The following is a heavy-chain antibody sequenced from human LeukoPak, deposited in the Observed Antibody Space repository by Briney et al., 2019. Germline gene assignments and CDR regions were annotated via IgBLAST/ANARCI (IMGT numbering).Heavy chain of an antibody. J-gene: IGHJ4*02. Sequence: GGSLRLSCAASGFTLSDYAMNWVRQAPGEGLEWLSAISGSDGHTFYADSVKGRFTLSRDNSKHTLYLQMNNLRADDTAIYYCAKVPWVGTITWGQGTLVIVSS. CDR3: AKVPWVGTIT. V-gene: IGHV3-23*01. CDR1: GFTLSDYA. CDR2: ISGSDGHT. D-gene: IGHD1-26*01.